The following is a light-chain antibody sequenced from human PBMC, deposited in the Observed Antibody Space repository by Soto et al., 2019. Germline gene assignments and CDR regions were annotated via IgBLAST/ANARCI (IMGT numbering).Light chain of an antibody. J-gene: IGKJ4*01. V-gene: IGKV3-20*01. CDR1: QSVRGNY. CDR2: GAS. CDR3: QQYGSSPLT. Sequence: EIVFTQSPGTLSLSPGERATLSCRASQSVRGNYLAWYQQKPGQAPRLLIYGASSGATGIPDRFVGSGSETDFILTISDVQPEDFAFYYCQQYGSSPLTFGGGTKVDIK.